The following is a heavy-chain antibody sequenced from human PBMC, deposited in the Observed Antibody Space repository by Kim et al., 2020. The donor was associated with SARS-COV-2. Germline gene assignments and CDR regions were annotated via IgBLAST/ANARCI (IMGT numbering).Heavy chain of an antibody. D-gene: IGHD1-26*01. Sequence: GGSLRLSCAISGFTFSTYVMSWVRQAPGKGLEWVSTISDSEDNTYYADSVKGRFTISRDNSKNMLYLQMNSLRAEDTAVYYCAKGCGASYGCFDYWGQVT. CDR3: AKGCGASYGCFDY. V-gene: IGHV3-23*01. CDR1: GFTFSTYV. J-gene: IGHJ4*02. CDR2: ISDSEDNT.